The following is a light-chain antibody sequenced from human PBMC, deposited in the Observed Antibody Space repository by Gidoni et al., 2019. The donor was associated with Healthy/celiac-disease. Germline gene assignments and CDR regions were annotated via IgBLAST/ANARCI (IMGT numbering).Light chain of an antibody. CDR2: DAS. CDR1: QSVSSY. Sequence: DIVVPQSPATLSFSPGERATLSCRASQSVSSYLAWYQQKPGQAPMLLIYDASNRATGIPAMFSGSWSGTDFTLTISSRAPEDFAVYYCQQRSNWLTFXGXTKVEIK. V-gene: IGKV3-11*01. J-gene: IGKJ4*01. CDR3: QQRSNWLT.